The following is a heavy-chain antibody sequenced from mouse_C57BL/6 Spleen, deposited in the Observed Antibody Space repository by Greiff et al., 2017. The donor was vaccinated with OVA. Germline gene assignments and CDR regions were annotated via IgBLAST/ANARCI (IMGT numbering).Heavy chain of an antibody. Sequence: EVKVEESGPGLVKPSQSLSLTCSVTGYSITSGYYWNWIRQFPGNKLEWMGYISYDGSNNYNPSLKNRISITRDTSKNQFFLKLNSVTTEDTATYYCARDDDYDGGGDYWGQGTTLTVSS. CDR2: ISYDGSN. V-gene: IGHV3-6*01. CDR1: GYSITSGYY. J-gene: IGHJ2*01. D-gene: IGHD2-4*01. CDR3: ARDDDYDGGGDY.